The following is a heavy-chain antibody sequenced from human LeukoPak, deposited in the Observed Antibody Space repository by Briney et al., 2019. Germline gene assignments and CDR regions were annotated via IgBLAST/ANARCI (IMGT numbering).Heavy chain of an antibody. CDR2: IYSGGNT. J-gene: IGHJ5*02. V-gene: IGHV3-66*01. D-gene: IGHD1-26*01. CDR3: ARRGRGSYSTAWFDP. CDR1: GFTVSSNY. Sequence: GGSLRLSCAASGFTVSSNYMNWVRQAPGKGLEWVSVIYSGGNTYYADSVKGRFTISRDNSKNTLYLQMNSLRAEDTAVYYCARRGRGSYSTAWFDPWGQGTLVTVSS.